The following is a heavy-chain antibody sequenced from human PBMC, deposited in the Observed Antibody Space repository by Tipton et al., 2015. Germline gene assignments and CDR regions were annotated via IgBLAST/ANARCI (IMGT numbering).Heavy chain of an antibody. J-gene: IGHJ3*02. V-gene: IGHV1-46*01. D-gene: IGHD4-17*01. CDR1: GYTFTSYY. CDR2: INPSGGST. Sequence: QVQLVQSGPEVKKPGASVKISCKASGYTFTSYYMYWVRQAPGQGLEWMGVINPSGGSTNYAQKFQGRVTMTRDSSTSTVYMDLSSLTSEDTAVYYCARDQRDYGDYMDAFDIWGQGTMVTVSS. CDR3: ARDQRDYGDYMDAFDI.